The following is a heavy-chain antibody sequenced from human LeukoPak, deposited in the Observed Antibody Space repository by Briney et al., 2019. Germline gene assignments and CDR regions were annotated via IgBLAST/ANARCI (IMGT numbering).Heavy chain of an antibody. CDR1: RFTFSSYG. D-gene: IGHD3-10*01. Sequence: PGGSLRLSCAASRFTFSSYGMSWVRQAPGKGLEWVSAISGSGGSTYYADSVKGRFTISRDNSKNTLYLQMNSLRAEDTAVYYCAKRYYGSGNYYMDVWGKGTTVTISS. CDR2: ISGSGGST. J-gene: IGHJ6*03. CDR3: AKRYYGSGNYYMDV. V-gene: IGHV3-23*01.